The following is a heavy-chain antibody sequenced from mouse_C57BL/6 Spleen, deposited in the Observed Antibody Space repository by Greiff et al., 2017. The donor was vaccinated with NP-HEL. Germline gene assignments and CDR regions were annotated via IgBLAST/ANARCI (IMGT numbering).Heavy chain of an antibody. Sequence: EVMLVESGGGLVQPGGSLKLSCAASGFTFSDYGMAWVRQAPRKGPEWVAFISNLAYSIYYADTVTGRFTISRENAKNTLYLEMSSLRSVDTAMYYCARRDDGYYGGFAYWGQGTLVTVSA. D-gene: IGHD2-3*01. J-gene: IGHJ3*01. CDR2: ISNLAYSI. V-gene: IGHV5-15*01. CDR1: GFTFSDYG. CDR3: ARRDDGYYGGFAY.